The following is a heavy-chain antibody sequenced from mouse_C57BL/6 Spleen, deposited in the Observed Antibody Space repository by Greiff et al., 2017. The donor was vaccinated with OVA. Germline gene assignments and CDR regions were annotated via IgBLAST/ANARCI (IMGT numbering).Heavy chain of an antibody. D-gene: IGHD2-4*01. J-gene: IGHJ2*01. Sequence: VQLQESGPELVKPGASVKLSCKASGYTFTSYDINWVKQRPGQGLEWIGWIYPRDGSTKNNEKFKGKATLTVDTSSSTAYMELHSLTSEDSAVYFCARYYYDYDAGYYFDYWGQGTTLTVSS. CDR1: GYTFTSYD. CDR2: IYPRDGST. CDR3: ARYYYDYDAGYYFDY. V-gene: IGHV1-85*01.